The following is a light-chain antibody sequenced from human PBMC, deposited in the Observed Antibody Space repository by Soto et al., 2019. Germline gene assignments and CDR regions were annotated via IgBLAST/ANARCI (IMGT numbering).Light chain of an antibody. CDR2: DAY. CDR3: QQSYSTPFT. J-gene: IGKJ4*01. Sequence: DIQMTQSPSSLSPSVGDRVTITCRASQIISSWLAWYQQKPGKAPKLLIYDAYSLESGSPSRFSGRRSGTEFTLTIASVQPEDFATYYCQQSYSTPFTFGGGTKVDIK. V-gene: IGKV1-39*01. CDR1: QIISSW.